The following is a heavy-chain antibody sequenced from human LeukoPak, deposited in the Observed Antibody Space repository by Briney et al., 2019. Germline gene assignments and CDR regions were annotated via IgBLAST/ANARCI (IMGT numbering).Heavy chain of an antibody. CDR1: GFTFSSYW. J-gene: IGHJ4*02. CDR3: ARDPSKLEFDY. Sequence: AGGSLRPSCAASGFTFSSYWMHWVRQAPGKGLVWVSRINSDGSSTSYADSVKGRFTVSRDNAKNTLYLQMNSLRAEDTAVYYCARDPSKLEFDYWGQGTLVTVSS. CDR2: INSDGSST. D-gene: IGHD1-1*01. V-gene: IGHV3-74*01.